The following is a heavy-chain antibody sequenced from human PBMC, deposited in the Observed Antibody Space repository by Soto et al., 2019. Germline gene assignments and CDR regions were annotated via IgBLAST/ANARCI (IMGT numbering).Heavy chain of an antibody. CDR3: ARDRGFLGSSWYGPLEY. CDR1: GFTFSRNW. J-gene: IGHJ4*02. V-gene: IGHV3-7*01. CDR2: IKQDGSEE. Sequence: PGGSLRLSCAASGFTFSRNWMSWVRQAPGKGLEWVANIKQDGSEENYADSVKGRFTISRDNGKTSVYLQMNSLRAEDTAVYFCARDRGFLGSSWYGPLEYWGQGILVTVSA. D-gene: IGHD6-13*01.